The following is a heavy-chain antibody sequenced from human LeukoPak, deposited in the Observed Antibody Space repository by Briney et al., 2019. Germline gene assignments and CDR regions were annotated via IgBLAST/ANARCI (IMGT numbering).Heavy chain of an antibody. CDR2: IYYTGST. Sequence: PSETLSLTCTVSGGSINSGDYYWNWIRQPPGKGLEWIGYIYYTGSTYYNPSLKSRISLSVDTSKNQFSLRLSSVTAADTAVYYCARGTLDTSMLGFWGHGTLVTVSS. J-gene: IGHJ4*01. CDR1: GGSINSGDYY. D-gene: IGHD5-18*01. CDR3: ARGTLDTSMLGF. V-gene: IGHV4-30-4*08.